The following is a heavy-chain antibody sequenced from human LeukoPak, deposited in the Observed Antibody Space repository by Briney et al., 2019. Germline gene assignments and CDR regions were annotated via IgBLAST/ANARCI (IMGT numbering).Heavy chain of an antibody. Sequence: PSETLSLTCTVSVGSISGGIYSWSWIRQPAGKGLECIGRIYASGYTNYNPSLVSRVTISVDTSKNQFSLNLASVTAADTAVYYCARISPNWGPPLHSWAQGTLVTVSS. V-gene: IGHV4-61*02. D-gene: IGHD7-27*01. CDR2: IYASGYT. J-gene: IGHJ4*02. CDR1: VGSISGGIYS. CDR3: ARISPNWGPPLHS.